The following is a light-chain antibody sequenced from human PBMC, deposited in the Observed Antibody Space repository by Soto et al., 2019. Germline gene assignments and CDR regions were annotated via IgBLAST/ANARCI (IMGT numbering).Light chain of an antibody. V-gene: IGKV3-15*01. J-gene: IGKJ4*01. CDR2: DAS. CDR3: QHYNNWLGT. Sequence: EFVLTQSPATLSLSPGERATLSCRASQSVSSYLAWYQQKPGQAPRLLIYDASNRATGIPARFSGSGSGTEFTLTISSLQSEDFAVYYCQHYNNWLGTFGGGTKVDIK. CDR1: QSVSSY.